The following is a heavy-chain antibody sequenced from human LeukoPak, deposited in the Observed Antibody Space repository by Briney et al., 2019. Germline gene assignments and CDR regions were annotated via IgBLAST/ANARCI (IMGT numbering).Heavy chain of an antibody. Sequence: GGSLRLSCGASGFIFNSYEMNWVRQAPGKGLEWVAFISFSGNSIYYADSVKGRFTISRDNAKNSLYLQMSSLRAEDTAVYYCARVYYYDSSAHWGQGTLVTVSS. CDR1: GFIFNSYE. CDR2: ISFSGNSI. V-gene: IGHV3-48*03. CDR3: ARVYYYDSSAH. J-gene: IGHJ4*02. D-gene: IGHD3-22*01.